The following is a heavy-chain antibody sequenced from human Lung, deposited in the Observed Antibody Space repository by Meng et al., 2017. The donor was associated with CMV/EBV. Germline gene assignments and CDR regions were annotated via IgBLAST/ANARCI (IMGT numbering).Heavy chain of an antibody. D-gene: IGHD6-13*01. CDR3: ARPGTAADQKVIRPSYLFYYSMDV. V-gene: IGHV5-51*01. CDR2: IYPGDSDT. J-gene: IGHJ6*02. Sequence: GXSXKISXTGSGYTFTTYWIGWVRQMPGKGLEWMGIIYPGDSDTRYSPSFQGQITISADTSISTAYLQWSSLKASDTAMYYCARPGTAADQKVIRPSYLFYYSMDVWGQGXTVTVSS. CDR1: GYTFTTYW.